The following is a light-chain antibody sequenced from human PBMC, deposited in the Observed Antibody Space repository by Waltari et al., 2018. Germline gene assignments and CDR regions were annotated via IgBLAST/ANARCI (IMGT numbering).Light chain of an antibody. Sequence: ETVLTQSPGTLSLSLGERATVSCRASQSVSRALAWYQQTPGQAPRLLIYGASTRATGIPDRFSGSGSGTDFSLSISRLEPDDFAVYYCQHYVRLPVTFGQGTTVEI. CDR1: QSVSRA. V-gene: IGKV3-20*01. CDR2: GAS. CDR3: QHYVRLPVT. J-gene: IGKJ1*01.